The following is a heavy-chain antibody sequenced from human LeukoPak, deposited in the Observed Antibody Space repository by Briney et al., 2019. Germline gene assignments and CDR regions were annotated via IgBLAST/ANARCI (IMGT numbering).Heavy chain of an antibody. Sequence: PGGSLRLSCAASGFTFSSYGMHWARQAPGKVLEWVAFIRYDGSNKYYADSVKGRFTISRDNSKNTLYLQMNSLRAEDTAVYYCAKDETLTEHHNGEIDYWGQGTLVTVSS. V-gene: IGHV3-30*02. CDR2: IRYDGSNK. CDR1: GFTFSSYG. CDR3: AKDETLTEHHNGEIDY. D-gene: IGHD3-9*01. J-gene: IGHJ4*02.